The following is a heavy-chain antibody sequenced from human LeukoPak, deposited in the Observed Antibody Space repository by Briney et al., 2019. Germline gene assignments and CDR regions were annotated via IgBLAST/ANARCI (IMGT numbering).Heavy chain of an antibody. D-gene: IGHD1-20*01. J-gene: IGHJ4*02. Sequence: SGGSLRLSCAASGVSVSDYYTHWIRQAPGMGPVWVSRIGSDGGGTSYADSVKGRFTISRDNAKNSVYLQMSSLRGEDTAMYYCARALYNCNDVLWGQGTLVTVSS. CDR2: IGSDGGGT. CDR1: GVSVSDYY. CDR3: ARALYNCNDVL. V-gene: IGHV3-74*01.